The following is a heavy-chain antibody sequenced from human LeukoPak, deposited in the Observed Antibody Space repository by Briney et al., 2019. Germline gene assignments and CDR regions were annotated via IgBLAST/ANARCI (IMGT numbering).Heavy chain of an antibody. CDR2: MNPNSGNT. J-gene: IGHJ6*02. V-gene: IGHV1-8*01. Sequence: ASVKVSCKASGYTFTRYDINWVRQATGQGLEWMGGMNPNSGNTGYAQKFQGRVTMTRNTSISTAYMELSSLRSEDTSVYYCAREDVVVVAATPSRYYYYGMNVGSRGTTVTVSS. D-gene: IGHD2-15*01. CDR1: GYTFTRYD. CDR3: AREDVVVVAATPSRYYYYGMNV.